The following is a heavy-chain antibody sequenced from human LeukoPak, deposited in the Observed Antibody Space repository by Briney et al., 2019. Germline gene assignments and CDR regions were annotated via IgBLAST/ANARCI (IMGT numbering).Heavy chain of an antibody. V-gene: IGHV1-18*01. CDR1: GYTFTSYG. D-gene: IGHD3-16*01. CDR3: ARDPYVLDY. CDR2: ISAYNGNT. Sequence: ASVTVSFKASGYTFTSYGISWVRHAPGQGLEWMGWISAYNGNTNYAQKLQGRVTMTTDTSTSTAYMELRSLRPDDTAVYYCARDPYVLDYWGQGTLVTVSS. J-gene: IGHJ4*02.